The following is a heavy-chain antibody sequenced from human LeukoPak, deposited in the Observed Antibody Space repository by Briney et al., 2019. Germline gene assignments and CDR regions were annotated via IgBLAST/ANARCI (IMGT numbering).Heavy chain of an antibody. D-gene: IGHD5-18*01. CDR2: IYYSGST. V-gene: IGHV4-59*01. CDR3: AIGAVTAMGPFDY. CDR1: GGSISSYY. J-gene: IGHJ4*02. Sequence: TSETLSLTCTVSGGSISSYYWSWIRQPPGKGLEWIGYIYYSGSTNYNPSLKSRVTISVDTSKNQFSLKLSSVTAADTAVYYCAIGAVTAMGPFDYWGQGTLVTVPS.